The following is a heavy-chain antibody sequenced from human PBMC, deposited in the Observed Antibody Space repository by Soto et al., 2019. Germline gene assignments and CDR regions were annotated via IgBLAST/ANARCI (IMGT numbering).Heavy chain of an antibody. CDR3: ARAVPLWFGESYSAFDI. V-gene: IGHV3-11*01. Sequence: QVQLVESGGGLVKPGGSLRLSCAASGFTFSDYYMSWIRQAPGKGLEWVSYISSSGSNIYYADSVKGRFTISRDNAKNSLFLQMTRLRAEHTAVYYCARAVPLWFGESYSAFDIWGPGTMVTVSS. D-gene: IGHD3-10*01. CDR2: ISSSGSNI. CDR1: GFTFSDYY. J-gene: IGHJ3*02.